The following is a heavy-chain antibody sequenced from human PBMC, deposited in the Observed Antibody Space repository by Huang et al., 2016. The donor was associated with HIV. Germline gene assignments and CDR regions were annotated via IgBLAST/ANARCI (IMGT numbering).Heavy chain of an antibody. Sequence: EVQLVESGGGLVQPGGSLRLSCAASGFSISSYWMHWVRQAPGKGLVWVSRSNSDGSSTSYADSVKGRFTISRYNAKNTLYLQMNSLRAEDTAVYYCARDPRIQSWLNFFDYWGQGTLVSVSS. J-gene: IGHJ4*02. V-gene: IGHV3-74*01. CDR3: ARDPRIQSWLNFFDY. CDR1: GFSISSYW. D-gene: IGHD3-22*01. CDR2: SNSDGSST.